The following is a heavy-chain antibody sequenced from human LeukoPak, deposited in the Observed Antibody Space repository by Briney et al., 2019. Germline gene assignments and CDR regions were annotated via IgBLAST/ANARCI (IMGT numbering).Heavy chain of an antibody. CDR3: ARDLLQLYGY. Sequence: ASVKVSCKASGYTFTGYYMHWVRQAPGQGLEWMGRINPNSGGTNYAQKFQGRVTMTRDTYISTAYMEMSRLRSDDTAVYYFARDLLQLYGYWGQGTLVTVSS. D-gene: IGHD5-18*01. CDR2: INPNSGGT. V-gene: IGHV1-2*06. J-gene: IGHJ4*02. CDR1: GYTFTGYY.